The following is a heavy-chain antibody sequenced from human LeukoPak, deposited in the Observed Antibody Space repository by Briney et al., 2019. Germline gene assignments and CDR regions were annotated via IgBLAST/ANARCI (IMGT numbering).Heavy chain of an antibody. J-gene: IGHJ5*02. D-gene: IGHD3-22*01. CDR3: TRGRDYYDSNGYSSGAYNWFDP. Sequence: ASVKVSCKSSGYTFTGYYMHWVRQAPGQGLEWMGWINPNSGGTNYAQKFQGRVTMTRDTSISTAYMELSRLRSDDTAVYYCTRGRDYYDSNGYSSGAYNWFDPWGQGTLVAVSS. V-gene: IGHV1-2*02. CDR1: GYTFTGYY. CDR2: INPNSGGT.